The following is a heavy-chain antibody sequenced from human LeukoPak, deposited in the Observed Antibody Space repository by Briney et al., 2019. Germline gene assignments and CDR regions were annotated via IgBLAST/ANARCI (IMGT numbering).Heavy chain of an antibody. V-gene: IGHV3-30-3*01. CDR3: ARDLGCGGDCYDTGAFDY. CDR2: ISYDGSNK. D-gene: IGHD2-21*02. J-gene: IGHJ4*02. CDR1: GFTFSSYA. Sequence: AGGSLRLSCAASGFTFSSYAMHWVRQAPGKGLEWVAVISYDGSNKYYADSVKGRFTISRDNSKNTLYLQMNSLRAEDTAVYYCARDLGCGGDCYDTGAFDYWGQGTLVTVSS.